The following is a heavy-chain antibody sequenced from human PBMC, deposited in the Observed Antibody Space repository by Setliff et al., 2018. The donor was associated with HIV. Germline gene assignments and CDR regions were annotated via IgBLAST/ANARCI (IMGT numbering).Heavy chain of an antibody. CDR2: IYFNGVT. CDR3: ARREGVRYSSGYYGGAFDI. CDR1: GGSMKPYY. V-gene: IGHV4-59*08. D-gene: IGHD6-19*01. J-gene: IGHJ3*02. Sequence: KPSETLSLTCTVSGGSMKPYYWSWIRQLPGKGPEWIGFIYFNGVTDYNPSLKSRLIMSLDVSRNQVSLKMTSVTAADTAVYYCARREGVRYSSGYYGGAFDIWG.